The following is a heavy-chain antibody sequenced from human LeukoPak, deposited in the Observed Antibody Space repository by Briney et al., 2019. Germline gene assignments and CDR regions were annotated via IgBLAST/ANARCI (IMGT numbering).Heavy chain of an antibody. J-gene: IGHJ4*02. D-gene: IGHD6-6*01. CDR2: ITGIVVST. CDR3: ARDLGPLYSGSSF. V-gene: IGHV3-23*01. CDR1: GFTFSDYA. Sequence: GGSLRLSXAASGFTFSDYAMSWVRQAPGKGMEWVSSITGIVVSTSYADSVKGRCPISRDNSNNTLYLQMNSLRAEDTAVYYCARDLGPLYSGSSFWGQGTLVTVSS.